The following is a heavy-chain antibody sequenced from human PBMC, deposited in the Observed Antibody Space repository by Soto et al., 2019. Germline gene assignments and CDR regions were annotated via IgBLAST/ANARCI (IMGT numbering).Heavy chain of an antibody. V-gene: IGHV4-31*03. CDR1: GGSISSGGYY. Sequence: QVQLQESGPGLVKPSQTLSLTCTVSGGSISSGGYYWSWIRQHPGKGLEWIGYIYYSGSTYYNPSRKSRVTISVDTSKNQFSLKLSSVTAADTAVYYCARDQPELLRGNWFDPWGQGTLVTVSS. J-gene: IGHJ5*02. D-gene: IGHD1-7*01. CDR2: IYYSGST. CDR3: ARDQPELLRGNWFDP.